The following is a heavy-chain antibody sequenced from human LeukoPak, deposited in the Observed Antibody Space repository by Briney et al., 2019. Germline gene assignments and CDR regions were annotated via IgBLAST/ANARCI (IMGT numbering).Heavy chain of an antibody. Sequence: ASVKVSCKASGYTFTSYGISWVRQAPGQGLEWMGWISAYNGNTNYAQKLQGRVTITADESTSTAYMELSSLRSEDTAVYYCARDYCSGGSCPGPEYNWFDPWGQGTLVTVSS. J-gene: IGHJ5*02. CDR2: ISAYNGNT. CDR1: GYTFTSYG. V-gene: IGHV1-18*01. CDR3: ARDYCSGGSCPGPEYNWFDP. D-gene: IGHD2-15*01.